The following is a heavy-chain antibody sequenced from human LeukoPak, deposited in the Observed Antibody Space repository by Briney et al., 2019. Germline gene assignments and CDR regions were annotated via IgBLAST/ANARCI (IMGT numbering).Heavy chain of an antibody. V-gene: IGHV3-7*01. CDR3: ARGGGYAWDY. D-gene: IGHD5-12*01. Sequence: AGSLRLSCATSGFTFTTYWMNWVRQAPGKGLEWVANIKQDGSEKYYVDSVKGRFTISRDNARNSLYLQMNSLRADDTAVYYCARGGGYAWDYWGQGTLVTVSS. CDR2: IKQDGSEK. CDR1: GFTFTTYW. J-gene: IGHJ4*02.